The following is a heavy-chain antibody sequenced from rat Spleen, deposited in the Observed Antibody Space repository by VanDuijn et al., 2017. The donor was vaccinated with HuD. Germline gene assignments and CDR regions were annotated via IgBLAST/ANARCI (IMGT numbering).Heavy chain of an antibody. CDR3: TGPFDY. CDR2: ISYEGSTT. CDR1: GFTLSNYD. J-gene: IGHJ2*01. Sequence: EVQLVESGGGLVQPGRSMKLSCAASGFTLSNYDMVWVRQAPTKGLKWVASISYEGSTTYYRDSVKGRFTISRDNAKSTLYLQMDSLRSEDTATYYCTGPFDYWGQGVMVTVSS. V-gene: IGHV5-20*01.